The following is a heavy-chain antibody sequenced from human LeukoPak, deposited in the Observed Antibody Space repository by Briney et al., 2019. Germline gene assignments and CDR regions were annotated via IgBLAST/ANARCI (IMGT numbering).Heavy chain of an antibody. CDR3: MRHEEEDGYNAKPFDF. CDR1: GGSISNSNYY. V-gene: IGHV4-39*01. Sequence: SETLSLTCTVSGGSISNSNYYWGWVRQPPGKGLEWIGTIYYSGNTYYTPSLKSRVTISVDTSKNQFSLRLSSVTDADTAVYFCMRHEEEDGYNAKPFDFWGQGTLVTVSS. D-gene: IGHD5-24*01. CDR2: IYYSGNT. J-gene: IGHJ4*02.